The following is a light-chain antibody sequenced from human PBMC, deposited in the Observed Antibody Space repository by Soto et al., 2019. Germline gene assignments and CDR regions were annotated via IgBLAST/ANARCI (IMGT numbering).Light chain of an antibody. V-gene: IGLV2-14*01. CDR3: SSYTSSSTLV. Sequence: QSALTQPASVSGSPGQSINISCTGTSSDVGGYNYVSWYQQHPGKPPKLMIYEVSNRPSGVSNRFSGSKSGNTASLTISGLQAEEGADYYCSSYTSSSTLVVGGGTKLTVL. CDR1: SSDVGGYNY. J-gene: IGLJ2*01. CDR2: EVS.